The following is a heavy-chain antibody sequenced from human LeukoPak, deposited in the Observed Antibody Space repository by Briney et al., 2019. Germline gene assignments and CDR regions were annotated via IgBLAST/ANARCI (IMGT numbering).Heavy chain of an antibody. CDR3: ARLGIAVAGKGLRFDP. Sequence: PSETLSLTCAVYGDSFSGYYCSWIRQPPGKGLEWIGEINHSGSTNYNPSLKSRVTISVDTSKNQFSLKLSSVTAADTAVYYCARLGIAVAGKGLRFDPWGQGTLVTVSS. CDR1: GDSFSGYY. D-gene: IGHD6-19*01. CDR2: INHSGST. J-gene: IGHJ5*02. V-gene: IGHV4-34*01.